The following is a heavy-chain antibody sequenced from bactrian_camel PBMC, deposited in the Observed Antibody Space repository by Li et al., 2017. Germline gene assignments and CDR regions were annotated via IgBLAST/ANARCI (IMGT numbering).Heavy chain of an antibody. V-gene: IGHV3S6*01. D-gene: IGHD6*01. CDR2: IYVRGDEI. CDR3: VSGSTVVTARDY. CDR1: TKSRYC. Sequence: HVQLVESGGGSVQAGRSLRLSCAYTKSRYCMAWFRQRPGKEREVVAHIYVRGDEIFYTDSVKGRFTISQDKAKSMVYLQMNSLKPEDTAVYYCVSGSTVVTARDYWGQGTQVTVS. J-gene: IGHJ4*01.